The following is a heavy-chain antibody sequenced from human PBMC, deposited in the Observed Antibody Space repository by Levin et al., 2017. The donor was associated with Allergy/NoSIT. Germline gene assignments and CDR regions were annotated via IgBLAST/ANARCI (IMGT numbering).Heavy chain of an antibody. Sequence: RGESLKISCQASGYSFTTYWIGWVRQMPGKGLEWMGIIYPDDSDTRYSPSFQGQVTISADKSIRTAYLQWNTLRASDAAIYDCAIHGDEGASLNPYFYYGLDVWGQGTTVTVSS. V-gene: IGHV5-51*01. D-gene: IGHD1-26*01. CDR1: GYSFTTYW. J-gene: IGHJ6*02. CDR3: AIHGDEGASLNPYFYYGLDV. CDR2: IYPDDSDT.